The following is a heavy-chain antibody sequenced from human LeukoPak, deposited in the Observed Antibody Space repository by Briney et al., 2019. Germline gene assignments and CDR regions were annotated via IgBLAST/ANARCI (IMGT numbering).Heavy chain of an antibody. CDR1: GGSISSYY. CDR2: IYYSGST. CDR3: ARRGSSGYSDAFDI. Sequence: SETLSLTCTVSGGSISSYYWSWIRQPPGKGLEWIGYIYYSGSTNYNPSLKSRVTISVDTSKNQFSLKLSSVTAADTAVYYCARRGSSGYSDAFDIWGQGTMVTVSS. J-gene: IGHJ3*02. D-gene: IGHD3-22*01. V-gene: IGHV4-59*08.